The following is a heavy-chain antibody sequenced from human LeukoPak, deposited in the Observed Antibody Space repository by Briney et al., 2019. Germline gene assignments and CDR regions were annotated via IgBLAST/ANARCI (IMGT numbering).Heavy chain of an antibody. V-gene: IGHV4-59*01. D-gene: IGHD6-13*01. J-gene: IGHJ3*02. CDR3: ARETGIAAAQDAFDI. Sequence: SETLSLTCTVSGGSISSYYWSWIRQPPGKGLEWIGYIYYSGSTNYNPSLKSRVTTSVDTSKNQFSLKLSSVTAADTAVYYCARETGIAAAQDAFDIWGQGTMVTVSS. CDR2: IYYSGST. CDR1: GGSISSYY.